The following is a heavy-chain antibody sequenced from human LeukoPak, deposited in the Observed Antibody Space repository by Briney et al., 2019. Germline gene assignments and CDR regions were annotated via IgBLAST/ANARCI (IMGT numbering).Heavy chain of an antibody. D-gene: IGHD3-22*01. CDR2: IGTAGDT. CDR1: GFTFSSYS. J-gene: IGHJ3*02. CDR3: ARAGYDSSGYGEDAFDI. Sequence: GGSLRLSCAVSGFTFSSYSMNWVRQATGKGLEWVSAIGTAGDTYYPGSVKGRFTISRENAKNSLYLQMNSLRAGDTAVYYCARAGYDSSGYGEDAFDIWGQGTMVTVSS. V-gene: IGHV3-13*01.